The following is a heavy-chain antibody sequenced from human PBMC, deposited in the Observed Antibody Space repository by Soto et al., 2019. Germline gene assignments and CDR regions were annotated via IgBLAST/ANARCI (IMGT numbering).Heavy chain of an antibody. D-gene: IGHD6-13*01. J-gene: IGHJ6*02. V-gene: IGHV1-69*02. CDR3: ASSNIVAAPYGMDV. CDR1: GGTFSSYT. Sequence: SVKVSCKASGGTFSSYTISWVRQAPGQGLEWMGRIIPILGKPNYPKKFQGRATITGDKSTSTAYMELSSLGSEDTAVYYCASSNIVAAPYGMDVWGQGTTVTVSS. CDR2: IIPILGKP.